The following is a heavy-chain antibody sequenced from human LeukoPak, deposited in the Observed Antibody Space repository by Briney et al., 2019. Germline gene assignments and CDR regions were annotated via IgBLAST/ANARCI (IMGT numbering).Heavy chain of an antibody. V-gene: IGHV3-23*01. D-gene: IGHD3-10*01. J-gene: IGHJ4*02. Sequence: GGSLRLSCAASGFTVSSNYMSWVRQAPGKGLEWVSVISGSGGSTYYADSVKGRFTISRDNSKNTLYLQMNSLRAEDTAVYYCAKVGLYGSGSYDYWGQGTLVTVSS. CDR3: AKVGLYGSGSYDY. CDR1: GFTVSSNY. CDR2: ISGSGGST.